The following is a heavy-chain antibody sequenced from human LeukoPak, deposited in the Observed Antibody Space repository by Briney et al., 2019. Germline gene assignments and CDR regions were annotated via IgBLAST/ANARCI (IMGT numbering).Heavy chain of an antibody. Sequence: GGSLRLSCAASGFTVSSNYMSWVRQAPGKGLEWVSVIYSGGSTYYADSVKGRFTISRDNSKNTLYLQMNSLRAEDTAVYYCARDRSYGSGSNDWGQGTLVTVSS. V-gene: IGHV3-53*01. CDR3: ARDRSYGSGSND. CDR2: IYSGGST. J-gene: IGHJ4*02. D-gene: IGHD3-10*01. CDR1: GFTVSSNY.